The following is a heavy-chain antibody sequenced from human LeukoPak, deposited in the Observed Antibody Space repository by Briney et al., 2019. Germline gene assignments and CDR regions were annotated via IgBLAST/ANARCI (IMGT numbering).Heavy chain of an antibody. D-gene: IGHD2-21*01. J-gene: IGHJ5*02. CDR3: ARDTGHCGVDCPNWFDP. CDR1: GYTLTELS. Sequence: ASVKVSCKVSGYTLTELSMHWVRQAPGKGLEWMGGFDPEDGETIHAQKFQGRVTITADKSTSTAYMELSSLRSEDTAVYYCARDTGHCGVDCPNWFDPWGQGTLVTVSS. CDR2: FDPEDGET. V-gene: IGHV1-24*01.